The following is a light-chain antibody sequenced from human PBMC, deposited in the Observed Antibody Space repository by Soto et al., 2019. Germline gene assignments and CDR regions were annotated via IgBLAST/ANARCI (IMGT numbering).Light chain of an antibody. V-gene: IGKV3-11*01. CDR2: DAS. J-gene: IGKJ5*01. CDR1: ESVFGY. CDR3: QQRYRWPPIT. Sequence: EVVLTQSPATLSLSPGERATLSCRASESVFGYLAWYQHRPGQAPRLLIYDASNRATGVPARFSGSGSGTDFTLTISSLEPEDFAVYYCQQRYRWPPITFGQGTRLEIK.